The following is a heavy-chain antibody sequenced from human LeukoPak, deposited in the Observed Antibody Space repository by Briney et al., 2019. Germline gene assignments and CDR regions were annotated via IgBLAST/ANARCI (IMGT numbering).Heavy chain of an antibody. D-gene: IGHD1-7*01. CDR1: GFTFSSYS. CDR2: ISSSSSYI. CDR3: ATATTGTPDY. V-gene: IGHV3-21*01. J-gene: IGHJ4*02. Sequence: GGSARLSCAASGFTFSSYSMNWVRQAPGKGLEWVSSISSSSSYIYYADSVKGRFTISRDNAKNSLYLQMNSLRAEDTAVYYCATATTGTPDYWGQGTPVTLYS.